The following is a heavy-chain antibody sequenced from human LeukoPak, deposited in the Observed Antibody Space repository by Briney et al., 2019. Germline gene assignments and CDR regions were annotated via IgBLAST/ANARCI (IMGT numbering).Heavy chain of an antibody. CDR1: GFTFSSYS. J-gene: IGHJ5*02. D-gene: IGHD3-22*01. V-gene: IGHV3-21*04. CDR3: AVKADYYDSSGYYGFGFDP. Sequence: GGSLRLSCAASGFTFSSYSMNWVRQAPGKGLEWVSSISSSSSYIYYADSVKGRFTISRDNSKNTLYLQMNSLRAEDTAVYYCAVKADYYDSSGYYGFGFDPWGQGTLVTVSS. CDR2: ISSSSSYI.